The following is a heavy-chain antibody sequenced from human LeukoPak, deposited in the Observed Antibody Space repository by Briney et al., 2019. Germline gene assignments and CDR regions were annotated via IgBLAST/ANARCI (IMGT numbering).Heavy chain of an antibody. CDR2: FDPEDGET. J-gene: IGHJ4*02. Sequence: ASVKASGKVSGYTLTELSMHWVRRAPGKGLEWMGGFDPEDGETIYAQKFQGRVTMTEDTSTDTAYMELSSLRSEDTAVYYCATLKSPLRFLEWLLYDYWGQGTLVTVSS. D-gene: IGHD3-3*01. CDR3: ATLKSPLRFLEWLLYDY. V-gene: IGHV1-24*01. CDR1: GYTLTELS.